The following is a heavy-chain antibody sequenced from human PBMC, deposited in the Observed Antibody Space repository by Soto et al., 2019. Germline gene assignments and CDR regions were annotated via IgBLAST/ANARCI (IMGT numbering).Heavy chain of an antibody. D-gene: IGHD4-4*01. V-gene: IGHV3-15*07. Sequence: EVQLVESGGGLVKPGGSLRLSCAASGFTFSNAWMNWVRQAPGKGLEWVGRIKSKTDGGTTDYAAPVKGRFTISRDGSKNTLYLQMNSLKTEDTAVYYCTTDRVTPRTIVPFDYWGQGTLVTVSS. CDR3: TTDRVTPRTIVPFDY. CDR2: IKSKTDGGTT. J-gene: IGHJ4*02. CDR1: GFTFSNAW.